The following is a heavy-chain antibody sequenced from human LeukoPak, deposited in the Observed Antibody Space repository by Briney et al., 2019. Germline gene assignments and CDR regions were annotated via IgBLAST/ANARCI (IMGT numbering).Heavy chain of an antibody. J-gene: IGHJ1*01. CDR2: IWSDGSDK. V-gene: IGHV3-33*06. Sequence: GASLRLSCAASGFTFSHYGMHWVRQTPGAGLEWVAVIWSDGSDKYYAKSVKGRFTISRDNSKNSLFLQMNSLRAEDTAVYYCAKDAQRGFDYSNSLQNWGQGILVTVSS. CDR3: AKDAQRGFDYSNSLQN. D-gene: IGHD4-11*01. CDR1: GFTFSHYG.